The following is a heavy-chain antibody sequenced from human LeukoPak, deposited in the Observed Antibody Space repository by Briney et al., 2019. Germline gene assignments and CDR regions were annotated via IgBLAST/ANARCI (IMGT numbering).Heavy chain of an antibody. D-gene: IGHD2-8*01. CDR1: GFTFSSYV. J-gene: IGHJ4*02. Sequence: GGSLRLSCAASGFTFSSYVMSWVRQAPGKGLEWVSGISGSGGSTDYADTVKGRFTISRDNSKNTLFLQMNSLRADDTAVYYCAETYGLDFDYWGQGTLVTVSS. CDR3: AETYGLDFDY. CDR2: ISGSGGST. V-gene: IGHV3-23*01.